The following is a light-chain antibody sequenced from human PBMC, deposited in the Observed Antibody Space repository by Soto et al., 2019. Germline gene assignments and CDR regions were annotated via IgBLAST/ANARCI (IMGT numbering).Light chain of an antibody. CDR2: WAS. V-gene: IGKV4-1*01. CDR3: QQYYDNPRT. Sequence: DIVMTESPDCRAVSLGERGTINCKSSQSVLYDSNNKNYLAWYQQKPGQPPKLLIHWASTRESGVPDRFSGSGSGTAFTLTISSLQAEDVAVYYCQQYYDNPRTFGQGTKVDIK. CDR1: QSVLYDSNNKNY. J-gene: IGKJ1*01.